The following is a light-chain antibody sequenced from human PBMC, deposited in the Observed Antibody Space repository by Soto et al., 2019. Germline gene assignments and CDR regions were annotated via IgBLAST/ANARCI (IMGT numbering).Light chain of an antibody. CDR3: QQSNSYPPT. CDR1: QGISSY. J-gene: IGKJ4*01. Sequence: IQLTQSPSSLSASVGDRVTITCRASQGISSYLAWYQQKPGKAPKLLIYAASTLQSGVPSRFSGSGSGTDFTLTISSLQPEDFATYYCQQSNSYPPTFGGGNKVEIK. CDR2: AAS. V-gene: IGKV1-9*01.